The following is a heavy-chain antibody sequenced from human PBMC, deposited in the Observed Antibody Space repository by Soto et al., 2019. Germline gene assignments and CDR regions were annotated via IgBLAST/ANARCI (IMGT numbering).Heavy chain of an antibody. CDR3: ASNIADY. V-gene: IGHV3-15*07. J-gene: IGHJ4*02. D-gene: IGHD2-15*01. CDR2: IKRNVDGGAT. Sequence: GGSLRLSCAASGFTFSNSWMIWVRQAPGKGLEWVGLIKRNVDGGATDYSAPVKGRFTISRDDSKDTLYLQMNSLKTDDTALYYCASNIADYWGQGTLVTVSS. CDR1: GFTFSNSW.